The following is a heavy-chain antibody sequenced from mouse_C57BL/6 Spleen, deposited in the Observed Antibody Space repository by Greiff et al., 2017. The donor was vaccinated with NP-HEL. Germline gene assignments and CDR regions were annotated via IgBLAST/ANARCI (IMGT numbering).Heavy chain of an antibody. J-gene: IGHJ4*01. CDR3: ARRDYDGYYYAMDY. V-gene: IGHV1-19*01. CDR1: GYTFTDYY. Sequence: VQLQQSGPVLVKPGASVKMSCKASGYTFTDYYMNWVKQSPGKSLEWIGVINPYNGGTSYNQKFKGKATLTVDKSSSTAYMELNSLTSEDSAVYYCARRDYDGYYYAMDYWGQGTSVTVSS. D-gene: IGHD2-4*01. CDR2: INPYNGGT.